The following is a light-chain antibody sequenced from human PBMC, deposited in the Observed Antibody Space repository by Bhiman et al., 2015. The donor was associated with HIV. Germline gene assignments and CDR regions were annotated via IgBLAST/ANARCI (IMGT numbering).Light chain of an antibody. Sequence: QSALTQPASVSGSPGQSITISCTGISSAVGGYKYVSWYQQHPGKAPKLMIYDVNTRPSGVSNRFSGSKSDNTASLTIAGLQAEDEADYFCTSYARGDTSYVFGGGTRVTVL. V-gene: IGLV2-14*03. J-gene: IGLJ1*01. CDR2: DVN. CDR1: SSAVGGYKY. CDR3: TSYARGDTSYV.